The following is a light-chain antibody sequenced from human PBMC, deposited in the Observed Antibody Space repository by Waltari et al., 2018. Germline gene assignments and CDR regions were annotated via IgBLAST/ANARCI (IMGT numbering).Light chain of an antibody. CDR1: SSDVGSYNL. CDR2: EVS. Sequence: QSALTQPASVSGSPGQSITISCTGTSSDVGSYNLVSCYQQHPGKAPKLMIYEVSKRASGVSDRCSGAKAGNTASLTSSGLQAEDEADYYCCSYAGSSTHVVFGGGTKLTVL. CDR3: CSYAGSSTHVV. J-gene: IGLJ2*01. V-gene: IGLV2-23*02.